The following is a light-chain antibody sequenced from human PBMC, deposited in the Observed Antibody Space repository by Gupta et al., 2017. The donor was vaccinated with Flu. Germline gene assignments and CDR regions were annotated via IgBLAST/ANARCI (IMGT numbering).Light chain of an antibody. CDR1: KLGEKY. V-gene: IGLV3-1*01. Sequence: SHELTQPPSVSVSPGQTASITCSGDKLGEKYACWYQQKPGQSPILVIYQDTKRPSGIPERFSGSNSGNTATLTISGTQAWDEADYYCQAWDSNTGVFGTGTKVTVL. J-gene: IGLJ1*01. CDR2: QDT. CDR3: QAWDSNTGV.